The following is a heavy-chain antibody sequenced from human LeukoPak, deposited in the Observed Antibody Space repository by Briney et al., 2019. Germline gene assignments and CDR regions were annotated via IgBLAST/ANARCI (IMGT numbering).Heavy chain of an antibody. Sequence: SETLSLICTVSGGSISDGYYYWGWVRQPPGRGLEWIGNIFHSGTTYYNPSLRSRVTISVDTSKNQFSLKLSSVTAADTAVYYCAKGPPAEPPHGEYGEIYNRFDPLGQGTLGTGSS. J-gene: IGHJ5*02. CDR1: GGSISDGYYY. V-gene: IGHV4-39*07. D-gene: IGHD4-17*01. CDR2: IFHSGTT. CDR3: AKGPPAEPPHGEYGEIYNRFDP.